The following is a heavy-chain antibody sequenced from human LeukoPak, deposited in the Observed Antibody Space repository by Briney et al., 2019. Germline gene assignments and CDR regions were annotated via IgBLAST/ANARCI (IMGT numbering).Heavy chain of an antibody. CDR2: IRYDGSNT. V-gene: IGHV3-30*02. CDR3: ARSGYNYGYKFDY. D-gene: IGHD5-18*01. Sequence: PGGSLRLSCAASGFTFSTHGMHWVRQAPGKGLEWVAFIRYDGSNTYAEAVKGRFTISRDNSNNTLYLPMKTLRSEHTAVYYCARSGYNYGYKFDYWGQGTLVTVSS. J-gene: IGHJ4*02. CDR1: GFTFSTHG.